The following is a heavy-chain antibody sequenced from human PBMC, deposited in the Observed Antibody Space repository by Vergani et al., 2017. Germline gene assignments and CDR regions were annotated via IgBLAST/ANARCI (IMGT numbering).Heavy chain of an antibody. D-gene: IGHD2-21*02. J-gene: IGHJ1*01. CDR1: GFTFSSYA. Sequence: QVQLVESGGGVVQPGRSLRLSCAASGFTFSSYAMHWVRKAPGKGLEWVAVISYDGSNKYYADSVKGRFTISRDNSKNTLYLQMNSLRAEDTAVYYCARGIVVVTATPEYFQHWGQGTLVTVSS. CDR3: ARGIVVVTATPEYFQH. V-gene: IGHV3-30-3*01. CDR2: ISYDGSNK.